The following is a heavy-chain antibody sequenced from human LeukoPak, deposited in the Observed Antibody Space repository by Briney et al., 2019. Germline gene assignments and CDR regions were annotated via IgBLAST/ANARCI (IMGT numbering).Heavy chain of an antibody. CDR1: GFTFSSYG. CDR2: ISGSGGST. V-gene: IGHV3-23*01. CDR3: ARRPIAVAGGGFDY. D-gene: IGHD6-19*01. J-gene: IGHJ4*02. Sequence: GGSLRLSCAASGFTFSSYGMSWVRQAPGKGLEWVSAISGSGGSTYYADSVKGRFTISRDNSKNTLYLQMNSLRAEDTAVYYCARRPIAVAGGGFDYWGQGALVTVSS.